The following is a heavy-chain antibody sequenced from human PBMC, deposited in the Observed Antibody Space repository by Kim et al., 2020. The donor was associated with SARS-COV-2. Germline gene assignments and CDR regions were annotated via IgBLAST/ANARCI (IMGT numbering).Heavy chain of an antibody. CDR3: ARIPHQAARMNACDI. Sequence: GGSLRLSCAASGFTFSSYAMHWVRQAPGKGLEWVAVISYDGSNKYYADSVKGRFTISRDNSKNTLYLQMNSLRAEDTAVYYCARIPHQAARMNACDIWG. V-gene: IGHV3-30-3*01. CDR2: ISYDGSNK. CDR1: GFTFSSYA. D-gene: IGHD2-15*01. J-gene: IGHJ3*02.